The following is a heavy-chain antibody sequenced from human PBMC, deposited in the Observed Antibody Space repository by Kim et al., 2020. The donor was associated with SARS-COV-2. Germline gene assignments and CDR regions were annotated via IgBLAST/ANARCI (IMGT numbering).Heavy chain of an antibody. CDR2: IRSKAYGGTT. D-gene: IGHD6-13*01. V-gene: IGHV3-49*03. CDR1: GFTFGDYA. CDR3: TRGPLISSSLFLGNNWFDP. J-gene: IGHJ5*02. Sequence: GGSLRLSCTASGFTFGDYAMSWFRQAPGKGLEWVGFIRSKAYGGTTEYAASVKGRFTISRDDSKSIAYLQMNSLKTEDTAVYYCTRGPLISSSLFLGNNWFDPWGQGTLVTVSS.